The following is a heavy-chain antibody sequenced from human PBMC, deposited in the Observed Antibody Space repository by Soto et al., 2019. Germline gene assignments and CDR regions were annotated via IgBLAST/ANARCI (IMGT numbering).Heavy chain of an antibody. J-gene: IGHJ5*02. D-gene: IGHD6-6*01. CDR2: IYHSGST. V-gene: IGHV4-4*02. CDR3: ARGIPVAARLSRCLDP. Sequence: SETLSLTCAVSGGSISSSNWWSWVRQPPGKGLEWIGEIYHSGSTNYNPSLKSRVTISVDKSKNQFSLKLSSVTAADTAVYYCARGIPVAARLSRCLDPWGQRTLVTVSS. CDR1: GGSISSSNW.